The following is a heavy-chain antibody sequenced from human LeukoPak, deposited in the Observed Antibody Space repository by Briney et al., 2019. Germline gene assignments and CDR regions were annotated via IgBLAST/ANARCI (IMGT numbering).Heavy chain of an antibody. V-gene: IGHV3-21*01. D-gene: IGHD1-26*01. CDR2: ISSSSSYI. CDR3: ARDRVVDYGGATPFDY. CDR1: GFTFSSYS. J-gene: IGHJ4*02. Sequence: GGSLRLSCAASGFTFSSYSMNWVRQAPGQGLEWVSSISSSSSYIYYAGSVKGRFTISRDNAKNSLYLQMNSLRAEDTAVYYCARDRVVDYGGATPFDYWGQGTLVTVSS.